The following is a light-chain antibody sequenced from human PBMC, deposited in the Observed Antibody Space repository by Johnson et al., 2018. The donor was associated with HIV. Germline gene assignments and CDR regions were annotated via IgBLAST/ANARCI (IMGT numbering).Light chain of an antibody. Sequence: QSVLTQSPSVSAAPGQKVTISCSGSSSNIGKNYVSWYQQLPGTAPKLLIFDNHKRPSGIPDRFSGSKSGTSATLGITGLQTGDEADYYCGTWDSSLRAYVCGTGTKVTVL. V-gene: IGLV1-51*01. CDR1: SSNIGKNY. CDR2: DNH. CDR3: GTWDSSLRAYV. J-gene: IGLJ1*01.